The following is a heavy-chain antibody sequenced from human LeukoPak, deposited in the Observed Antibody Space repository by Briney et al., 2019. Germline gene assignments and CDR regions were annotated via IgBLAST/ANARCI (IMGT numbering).Heavy chain of an antibody. CDR3: ARADSSGRSFDY. Sequence: GGSLGLSCAASGFTFSSYSMHWVRQAPGKGLEWVAVISYDGSNKYYADSVKGRFTISSDNSKNTLYLQMNSLRAEDTAVYYCARADSSGRSFDYWGQGTLVTVSS. CDR1: GFTFSSYS. D-gene: IGHD3-22*01. CDR2: ISYDGSNK. V-gene: IGHV3-30-3*01. J-gene: IGHJ4*02.